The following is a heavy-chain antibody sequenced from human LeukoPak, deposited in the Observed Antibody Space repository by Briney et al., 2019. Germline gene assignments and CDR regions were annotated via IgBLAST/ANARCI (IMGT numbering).Heavy chain of an antibody. Sequence: PGGSLRLSCAASGFTFSSYSMNWVRQAPGKGLEWVSSISSSSSYIYYADSVKGRFTISRDNAKNSLYLQMNSLRAEDAAVYYCARDRFGARTGGFDYWGQGTLVTVSS. CDR3: ARDRFGARTGGFDY. V-gene: IGHV3-21*01. CDR1: GFTFSSYS. D-gene: IGHD7-27*01. CDR2: ISSSSSYI. J-gene: IGHJ4*02.